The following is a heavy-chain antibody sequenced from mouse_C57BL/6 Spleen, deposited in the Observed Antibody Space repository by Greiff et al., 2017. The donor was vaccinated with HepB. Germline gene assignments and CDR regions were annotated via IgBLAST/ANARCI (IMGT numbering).Heavy chain of an antibody. Sequence: QVQLQQSGPELVKPGASVKISCKASGYAFSSSWMNWVKQRPGKGLEWIGRIYPGDGDTNYNGKFKGKATLTADKSSSTAYMQLSSLTSEDSAVYFCLTGTAWFAYWGQGTLVTVSA. CDR2: IYPGDGDT. V-gene: IGHV1-82*01. D-gene: IGHD4-1*01. CDR3: LTGTAWFAY. CDR1: GYAFSSSW. J-gene: IGHJ3*01.